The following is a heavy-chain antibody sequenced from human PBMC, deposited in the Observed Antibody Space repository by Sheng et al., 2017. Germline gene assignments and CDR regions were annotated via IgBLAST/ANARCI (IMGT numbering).Heavy chain of an antibody. D-gene: IGHD5-12*01. Sequence: QVQLVESGGGVVQPGGSLRLSCAASGFTFSSYGMHWVRQAPGKGLEWVAFIRYDGSNKYYADSVKGRFTISRDNSKNTLYLQMNSLRAEDTAVYYCAKDVNSGYDPWGFDYWGQGTLVTVSS. J-gene: IGHJ4*02. V-gene: IGHV3-30*02. CDR1: GFTFSSYG. CDR2: IRYDGSNK. CDR3: AKDVNSGYDPWGFDY.